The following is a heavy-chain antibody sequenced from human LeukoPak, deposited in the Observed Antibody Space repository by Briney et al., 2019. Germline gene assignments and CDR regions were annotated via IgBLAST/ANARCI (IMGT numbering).Heavy chain of an antibody. J-gene: IGHJ4*02. CDR1: GFSFSVSG. Sequence: PGGSLRLSCAASGFSFSVSGMNWVRQAPGKGLEWVSYISSSSSNINYADSVKGRFTISRDNAKNSLYLQMNSLRAEDTAVYYCARMDNLYSGTYHSDFWGQGTLVTVSS. D-gene: IGHD1-26*01. V-gene: IGHV3-21*01. CDR3: ARMDNLYSGTYHSDF. CDR2: ISSSSSNI.